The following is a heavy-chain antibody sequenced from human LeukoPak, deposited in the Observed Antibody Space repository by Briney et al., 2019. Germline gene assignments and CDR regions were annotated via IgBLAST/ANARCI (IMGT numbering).Heavy chain of an antibody. D-gene: IGHD1-1*01. J-gene: IGHJ5*02. CDR1: GYTFTSYY. CDR2: ISAYNGNT. V-gene: IGHV1-18*04. CDR3: ARDGTWNPNNWFDP. Sequence: ASVKVSCKASGYTFTSYYMHWVRQAPGQGLEWMGWISAYNGNTNYAQKLQGRVTMTTDTSTSTAYMELRSLRSDDTAVYYCARDGTWNPNNWFDPWGQGTLVTVSS.